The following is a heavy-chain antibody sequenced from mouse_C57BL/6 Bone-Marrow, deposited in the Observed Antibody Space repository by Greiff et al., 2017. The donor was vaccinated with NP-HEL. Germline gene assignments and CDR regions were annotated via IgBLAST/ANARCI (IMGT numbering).Heavy chain of an antibody. CDR2: INPGNGGT. CDR1: GYTFTSYW. J-gene: IGHJ3*01. CDR3: ARKTYDYTGFAY. Sequence: QVQLQQPGTELVKPGASVKLSCKASGYTFTSYWMHWVKQRPGQGLEWIGNINPGNGGTNYNEKFKSKATLTVDKSSSTAYMQLSSLTSEDSAVYHCARKTYDYTGFAYWGQGTLVTVSA. V-gene: IGHV1-53*01. D-gene: IGHD2-4*01.